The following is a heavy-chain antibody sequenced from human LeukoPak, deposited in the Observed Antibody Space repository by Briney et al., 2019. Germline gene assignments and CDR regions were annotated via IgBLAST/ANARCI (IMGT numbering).Heavy chain of an antibody. V-gene: IGHV1-18*01. J-gene: IGHJ6*03. CDR3: ARAGSYYYMDV. D-gene: IGHD1-1*01. CDR2: IDAYNGNT. Sequence: EASVKVSCKASGYTFTSSGISWARQAPGQGLEWMGWIDAYNGNTNYAQKLQGRVTMTTDTSTTTAYMELRSLRLNDTAVYYCARAGSYYYMDVWGKGTTVTVSS. CDR1: GYTFTSSG.